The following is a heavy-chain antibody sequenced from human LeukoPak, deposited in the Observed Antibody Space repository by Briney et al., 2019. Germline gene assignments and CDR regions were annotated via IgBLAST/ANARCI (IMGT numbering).Heavy chain of an antibody. Sequence: GGSLRLSCAASGFTFSSYAMSWVRQAPGKGLEWVSAISGSGGSTYYADSVKGRFTISRDNSKNTLYLQMNSLRAEDTAVYYCAKDSRYSGSYGGFDYWGQGTLVTVSS. CDR1: GFTFSSYA. CDR2: ISGSGGST. V-gene: IGHV3-23*01. CDR3: AKDSRYSGSYGGFDY. J-gene: IGHJ4*02. D-gene: IGHD1-26*01.